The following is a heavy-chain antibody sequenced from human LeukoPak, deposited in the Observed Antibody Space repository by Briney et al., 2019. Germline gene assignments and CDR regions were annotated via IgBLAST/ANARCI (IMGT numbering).Heavy chain of an antibody. CDR3: ARGYGDFRVEGRYFHS. CDR2: VHYSGTA. J-gene: IGHJ4*02. D-gene: IGHD4-17*01. V-gene: IGHV4-59*01. CDR1: DGSITNYD. Sequence: SETLSLTCTVSDGSITNYDWSWVRQPPGKGLEFIGHVHYSGTANYNPPLRSRVTISIDTSKKHFFLKLKSVTAADTAAYYCARGYGDFRVEGRYFHSWGQGTLVTVSS.